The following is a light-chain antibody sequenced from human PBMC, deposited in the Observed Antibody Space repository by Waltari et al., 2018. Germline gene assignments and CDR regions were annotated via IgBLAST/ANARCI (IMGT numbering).Light chain of an antibody. Sequence: DIVMTQSLDSLAVSLGARATINCKSSQSLLYSSNNKNSLDWYQQKPGQPPKLLIYWASSRESGVPDRFSASGSGTDFTLTISSLQAKDVAVYYCQQYYSTPLTFGGGTKVEIK. CDR1: QSLLYSSNNKNS. J-gene: IGKJ4*01. V-gene: IGKV4-1*01. CDR2: WAS. CDR3: QQYYSTPLT.